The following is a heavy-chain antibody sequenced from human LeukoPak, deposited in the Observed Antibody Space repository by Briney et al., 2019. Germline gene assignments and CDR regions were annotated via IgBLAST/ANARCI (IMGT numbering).Heavy chain of an antibody. J-gene: IGHJ4*02. CDR1: GYTFTSYD. CDR2: MNANSGNT. V-gene: IGHV1-8*01. Sequence: ASVRVSCKASGYTFTSYDINWVRQATGQGLEWMGWMNANSGNTGYAQKFQGRVTMTRNTSISTAYMELGSLRSEDTAVYYCASCRVGSSSPRWFDYWGQGTLVTVSS. D-gene: IGHD6-13*01. CDR3: ASCRVGSSSPRWFDY.